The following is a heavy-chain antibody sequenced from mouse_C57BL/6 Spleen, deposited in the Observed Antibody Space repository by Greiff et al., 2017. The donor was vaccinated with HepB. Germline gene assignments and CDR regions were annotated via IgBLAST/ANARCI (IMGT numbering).Heavy chain of an antibody. CDR2: IHPNSGST. CDR1: GYTFTSYW. D-gene: IGHD1-1*01. CDR3: ARGDTTVVEGFAY. V-gene: IGHV1-64*01. Sequence: QVQLQQPGAELVKPGASVKLSCKASGYTFTSYWMHWVKQRPGQGLEWIGMIHPNSGSTNYNEKFKSKATLTVDKSSSTAYMQLSSLTSEDSAVYYCARGDTTVVEGFAYWGQGTLVTVSA. J-gene: IGHJ3*01.